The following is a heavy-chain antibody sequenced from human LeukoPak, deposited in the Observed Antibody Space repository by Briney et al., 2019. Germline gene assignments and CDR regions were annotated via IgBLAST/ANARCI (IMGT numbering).Heavy chain of an antibody. V-gene: IGHV3-9*01. Sequence: PGGSLRLSCAASGFTFDDFAMHWVRQAPGKGLEWVSAITWNSDNVGYADSVKGRFTISRDNAKNSLYLQMNSLRAEDTALYYCAKGSIAVAGRGNWFDPWGQGTLVTVSS. CDR2: ITWNSDNV. J-gene: IGHJ5*02. CDR1: GFTFDDFA. D-gene: IGHD6-19*01. CDR3: AKGSIAVAGRGNWFDP.